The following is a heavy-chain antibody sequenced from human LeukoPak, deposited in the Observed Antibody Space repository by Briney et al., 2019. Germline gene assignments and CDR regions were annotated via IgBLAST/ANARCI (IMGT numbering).Heavy chain of an antibody. Sequence: GGSLTLSCVVSGVCFSSYCMHWVRQAPGKWLEWMAVTSYAVGNNYHAAPVKGRFTISRDNSKNTLYLQMNNLRDEDTGSYYCARDSWALDYWGQGTLVTVSS. CDR2: TSYAVGNN. CDR1: GVCFSSYC. J-gene: IGHJ4*02. CDR3: ARDSWALDY. D-gene: IGHD1-26*01. V-gene: IGHV3-30*03.